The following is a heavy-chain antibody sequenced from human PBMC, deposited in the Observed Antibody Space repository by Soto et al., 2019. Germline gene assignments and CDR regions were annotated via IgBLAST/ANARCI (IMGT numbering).Heavy chain of an antibody. D-gene: IGHD6-13*01. CDR3: AKAPSLGQQLVLYCLA. V-gene: IGHV3-30*18. CDR2: ISYDGSNK. Sequence: HPGGSLRLSCAASGFTFSSYGMHWVRQAPGKGLEWVAVISYDGSNKYYADSVKGRFTISRDNSKNTLYLQMNSLRAEDTAVYYCAKAPSLGQQLVLYCLAWGQGTLVTVSS. CDR1: GFTFSSYG. J-gene: IGHJ5*02.